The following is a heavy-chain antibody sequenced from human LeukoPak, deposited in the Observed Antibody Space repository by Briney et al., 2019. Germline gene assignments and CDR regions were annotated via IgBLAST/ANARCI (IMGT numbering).Heavy chain of an antibody. CDR2: INPNSGGT. J-gene: IGHJ4*02. D-gene: IGHD4-23*01. CDR1: GYTFTGYY. V-gene: IGHV1-2*02. CDR3: ARDQEAYGRIPDY. Sequence: ASVKVSCKASGYTFTGYYMHWVRQAPGQGLEWMGWINPNSGGTNYAQKFQGRVTMTRDTSISTAYMELSRLRSDDTAVYYCARDQEAYGRIPDYWGQGTLVTVSS.